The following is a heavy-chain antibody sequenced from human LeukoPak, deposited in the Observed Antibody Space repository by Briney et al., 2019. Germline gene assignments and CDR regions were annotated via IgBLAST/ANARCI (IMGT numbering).Heavy chain of an antibody. D-gene: IGHD6-13*01. J-gene: IGHJ1*01. V-gene: IGHV1-46*01. Sequence: GASVKVSCKASGYTFTNYYIHWVRQAPGQGLEWMGIINPSGGSTSYAQKFQGRVTMTRDMSTSTVYMELSSLRSEDTAVYYCARDRVNSSSWLQHWGRGTLVTVSS. CDR3: ARDRVNSSSWLQH. CDR2: INPSGGST. CDR1: GYTFTNYY.